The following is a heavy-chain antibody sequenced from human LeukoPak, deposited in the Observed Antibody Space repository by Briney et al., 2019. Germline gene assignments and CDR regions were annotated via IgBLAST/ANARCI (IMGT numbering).Heavy chain of an antibody. CDR3: ARAGRSGYADY. Sequence: SETLSLTCTVSGGSISSYYWSWIRQPPGKGLEWIGYIYYSGSTNYNPSPKSRVTISVDTSKNQFSLKLSSVTAADTAVYYCARAGRSGYADYWGQGTLVTVSS. D-gene: IGHD3-22*01. CDR2: IYYSGST. J-gene: IGHJ4*02. V-gene: IGHV4-59*01. CDR1: GGSISSYY.